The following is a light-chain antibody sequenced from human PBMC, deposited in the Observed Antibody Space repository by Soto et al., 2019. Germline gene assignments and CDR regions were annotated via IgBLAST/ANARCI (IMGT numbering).Light chain of an antibody. CDR2: AAS. CDR3: LQHKSWPFT. J-gene: IGKJ2*01. Sequence: EIVMTQSPATLSVSPGERATLSCRASQSVSSSLAWFQQKPGQAPRLLIYAASARATGIAARLSGSGSGTEFTLTISSLHSEDFAVYYCLQHKSWPFTFGQGTKLELK. V-gene: IGKV3-15*01. CDR1: QSVSSS.